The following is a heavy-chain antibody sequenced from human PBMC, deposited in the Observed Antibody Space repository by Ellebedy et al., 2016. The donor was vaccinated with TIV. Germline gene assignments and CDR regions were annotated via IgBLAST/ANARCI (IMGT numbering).Heavy chain of an antibody. CDR2: IYYSGTT. Sequence: MPPETLSLTCTVSGGSISSSSYYRGWIRQPPGKGLEWIGSIYYSGTTYYNPSLKSRVTISVDTSKNQFSLKLSSVTAADAAMYYCARWNEGFDYWGQGTLVTVSS. CDR3: ARWNEGFDY. V-gene: IGHV4-39*01. J-gene: IGHJ4*02. CDR1: GGSISSSSYY. D-gene: IGHD1-1*01.